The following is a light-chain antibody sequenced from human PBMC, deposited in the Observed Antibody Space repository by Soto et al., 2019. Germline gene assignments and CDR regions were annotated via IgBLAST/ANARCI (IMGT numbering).Light chain of an antibody. Sequence: EIVLTQSPGTLSLSPGERATLSCRASQSVSSRFLAWYQQKPGQAPRLLMYGASNRATGIPDRFSGTGSGTDFTLTISRLEPEDFAVYYCQEYNSGLTFGGGTKVEIK. CDR3: QEYNSGLT. CDR1: QSVSSRF. CDR2: GAS. V-gene: IGKV3-20*01. J-gene: IGKJ4*01.